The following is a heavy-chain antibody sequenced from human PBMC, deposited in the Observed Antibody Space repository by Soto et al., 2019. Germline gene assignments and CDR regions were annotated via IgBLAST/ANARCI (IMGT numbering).Heavy chain of an antibody. CDR1: GFTFSSYG. J-gene: IGHJ3*01. D-gene: IGHD3-22*01. CDR3: ARDLFNMIPRGAFDL. CDR2: IWYDGSNK. V-gene: IGHV3-33*01. Sequence: GGSLRLSCAASGFTFSSYGMHWVRQAPGKGLEWVAVIWYDGSNKYYADSVKGRFTISRDNSKNTLYLQMNSLRAEDTAVYYSARDLFNMIPRGAFDLWGQGTMVTVSS.